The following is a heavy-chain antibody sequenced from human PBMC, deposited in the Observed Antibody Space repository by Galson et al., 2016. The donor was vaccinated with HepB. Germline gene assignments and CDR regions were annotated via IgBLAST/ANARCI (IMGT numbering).Heavy chain of an antibody. CDR1: GFTFSIYS. CDR2: ISSSSTYI. Sequence: SLRLSCAASGFTFSIYSMNWVRQAPGKGLEWVSSISSSSTYIYYADSVNGRFTISRDNAKKSHFLQMNSLRAEDTAVYYRARDGGELVSHDYYSYMDVWGQGTTVTVSS. J-gene: IGHJ6*02. D-gene: IGHD1-7*01. V-gene: IGHV3-21*01. CDR3: ARDGGELVSHDYYSYMDV.